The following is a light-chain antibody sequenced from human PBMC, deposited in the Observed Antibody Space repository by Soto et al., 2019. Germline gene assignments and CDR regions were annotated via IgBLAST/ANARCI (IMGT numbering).Light chain of an antibody. J-gene: IGLJ2*01. CDR3: QSYACSLRGSV. Sequence: QSVLTQPPSVSGAPGQRVTISCTGSSSNIGAGYDVHWYQQLPGTAPKLLIYGNSNRPSGVPDRFSGSKSGTSASLAIAGLQAEDEADYYCQSYACSLRGSVFGGGTKLT. CDR2: GNS. CDR1: SSNIGAGYD. V-gene: IGLV1-40*01.